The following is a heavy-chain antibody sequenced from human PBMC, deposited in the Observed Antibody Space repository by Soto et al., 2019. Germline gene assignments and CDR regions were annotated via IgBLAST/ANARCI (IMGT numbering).Heavy chain of an antibody. CDR1: GGSISSGGYY. D-gene: IGHD3-22*01. CDR2: IYYSGST. V-gene: IGHV4-31*03. J-gene: IGHJ4*02. Sequence: QVQLQESGPGLVKPSQTLXXXXTVSGGSISSGGYYWSWIRQHPGKGLEWIGYIYYSGSTYFNPSLKSRVTISVDTSKNQFSLKLSSVTAADTAVYYCARWRRSSGSAPQFDYWGQGTLVTVSS. CDR3: ARWRRSSGSAPQFDY.